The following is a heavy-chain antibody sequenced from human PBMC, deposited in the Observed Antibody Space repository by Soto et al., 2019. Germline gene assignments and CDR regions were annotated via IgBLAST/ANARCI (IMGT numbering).Heavy chain of an antibody. J-gene: IGHJ4*02. CDR3: AKARAYYYDSSTLGDY. D-gene: IGHD3-22*01. CDR2: ISYDGSNK. CDR1: GFTCSSYG. V-gene: IGHV3-30*18. Sequence: QVQLVESGGGVVQPGRSLRLSCAASGFTCSSYGMNWVRQAPGTGLEWVAVISYDGSNKYYADSVKGRFTISRDNSKNTLYLQINSLRAEDTAVYYCAKARAYYYDSSTLGDYWGQGTLVTVSS.